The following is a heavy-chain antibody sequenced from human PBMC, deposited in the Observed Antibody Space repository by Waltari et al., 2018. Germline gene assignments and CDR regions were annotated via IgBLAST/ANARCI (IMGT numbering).Heavy chain of an antibody. CDR2: ISHDGNSR. CDR3: ARECPLIVAVNITPRCLDF. D-gene: IGHD6-19*01. V-gene: IGHV3-30-3*01. Sequence: QVPLVQSGGGVVQPGTSVGVSWSASELALPTSSVHWLRPTPDKGLEWLTSISHDGNSRQFADSVRGLFTVLRDNSKNTIYLQIDSARPDDTAVYFCARECPLIVAVNITPRCLDFWGGGTLVTVSS. J-gene: IGHJ4*02. CDR1: ELALPTSS.